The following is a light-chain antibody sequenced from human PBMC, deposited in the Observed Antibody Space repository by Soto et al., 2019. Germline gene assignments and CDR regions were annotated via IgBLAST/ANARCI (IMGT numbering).Light chain of an antibody. Sequence: QSVLTQPRSVSGSPGQSVTISCTGTSSDVGGSNSVSWYQQHPGMAPKLMIYDVNKRHSEVPDRFSGSKSGTTASLTISGLQSEDKANYCFCSSACSYSYAFATGTKVTVL. CDR3: CSSACSYSYA. J-gene: IGLJ1*01. CDR2: DVN. V-gene: IGLV2-11*01. CDR1: SSDVGGSNS.